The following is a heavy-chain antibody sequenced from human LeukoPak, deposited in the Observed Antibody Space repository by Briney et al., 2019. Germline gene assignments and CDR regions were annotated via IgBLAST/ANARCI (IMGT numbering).Heavy chain of an antibody. V-gene: IGHV4-30-2*01. CDR1: GGSISSGGYY. Sequence: PSETLSLTCTVSGGSISSGGYYWSWIRQPPGKGLEWIGYIYHSGSTYYNPSLKSRVTISVDRSKNQFSLKLSSVTAADTAVYYCARGDSAAGTNPMDYWGQGTLVTVSS. CDR2: IYHSGST. CDR3: ARGDSAAGTNPMDY. J-gene: IGHJ4*02. D-gene: IGHD6-13*01.